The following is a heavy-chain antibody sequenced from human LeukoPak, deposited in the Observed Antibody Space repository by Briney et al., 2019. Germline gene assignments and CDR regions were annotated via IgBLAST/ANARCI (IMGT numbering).Heavy chain of an antibody. V-gene: IGHV7-4-1*02. CDR3: ARVRYSSLRYYFDY. CDR2: INTNTGNP. D-gene: IGHD6-19*01. Sequence: ASVKVSCKASGYTFTSYALNWVRQALGQGHEWMGWINTNTGNPTYAQGFTGRFVFSLDTSVSTAYLQISSLKAEDTAVYYCARVRYSSLRYYFDYWGQRTLVTVSS. J-gene: IGHJ4*02. CDR1: GYTFTSYA.